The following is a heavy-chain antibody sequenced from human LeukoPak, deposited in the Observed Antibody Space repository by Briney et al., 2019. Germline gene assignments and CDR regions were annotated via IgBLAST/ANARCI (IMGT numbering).Heavy chain of an antibody. CDR3: ATRRRGYRTELDS. D-gene: IGHD3-22*01. CDR2: IYQSETT. V-gene: IGHV4-38-2*02. Sequence: SETLSLTCIVSGDSPASGYYGGCIRQAPGKGLEWIGSIYQSETTYYNPSLKSRVTISKDTSKNQFSLRLTSVTDADTALYYCATRRRGYRTELDSWGQGTLVTVSS. CDR1: GDSPASGYY. J-gene: IGHJ4*02.